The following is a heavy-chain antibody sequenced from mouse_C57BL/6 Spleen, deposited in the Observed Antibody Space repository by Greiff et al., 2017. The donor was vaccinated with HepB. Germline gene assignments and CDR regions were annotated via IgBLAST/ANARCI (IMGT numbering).Heavy chain of an antibody. CDR2: INPGSGGT. J-gene: IGHJ3*01. Sequence: QVQLQQSGAELVRPGTSVKVSCKASGYAFTNYLIEWVKQRPGQGLEWIGVINPGSGGTNYNEKFKGKATLTADKSSSTAYMQLSSLTSEDSAVYFCALVLKDLSFADWGQGTLVTVSA. V-gene: IGHV1-54*01. D-gene: IGHD1-3*01. CDR3: ALVLKDLSFAD. CDR1: GYAFTNYL.